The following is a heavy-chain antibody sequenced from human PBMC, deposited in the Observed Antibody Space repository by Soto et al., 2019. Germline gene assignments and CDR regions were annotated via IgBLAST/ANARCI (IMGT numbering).Heavy chain of an antibody. J-gene: IGHJ4*02. D-gene: IGHD6-19*01. CDR2: IGGSGGRP. Sequence: LRLSCAASGFTFSSYSMNWVRQAPGKGLEWVSSIGGSGGRPHYGDSVQGRFTISRDNSRNTLYLQMNSLRAEDTAVYYCAKIAEAVAGTVYGYWGRGALVTVSS. CDR1: GFTFSSYS. CDR3: AKIAEAVAGTVYGY. V-gene: IGHV3-23*01.